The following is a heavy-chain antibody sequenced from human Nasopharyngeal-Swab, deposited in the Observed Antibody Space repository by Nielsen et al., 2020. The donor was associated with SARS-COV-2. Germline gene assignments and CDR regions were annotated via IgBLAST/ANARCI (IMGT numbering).Heavy chain of an antibody. Sequence: GGSLRLSCTASGFTFSDYFMSWIRQAPGKGLEWVTYISRSGSSIYYADSVKGRFTISRDNAKNSLYLQMNSLRAEDTAVYYCTRDKEDLLGGYWGQGTLVTVSS. J-gene: IGHJ4*02. V-gene: IGHV3-11*04. CDR1: GFTFSDYF. CDR3: TRDKEDLLGGY. CDR2: ISRSGSSI. D-gene: IGHD3-10*01.